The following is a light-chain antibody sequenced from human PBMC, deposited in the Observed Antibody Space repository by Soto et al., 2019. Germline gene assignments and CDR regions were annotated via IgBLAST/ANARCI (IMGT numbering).Light chain of an antibody. Sequence: EIVLTQSPGTLSLSPGERATLSCRASQSVSSSYLAWYQQKPGQAPRLLIYGASSRATGIPDRFSGIGSGTDFTLTISRLEPDDFAVYYCQQYGSSSLTFGGGTKVEIK. J-gene: IGKJ4*01. CDR2: GAS. V-gene: IGKV3-20*01. CDR1: QSVSSSY. CDR3: QQYGSSSLT.